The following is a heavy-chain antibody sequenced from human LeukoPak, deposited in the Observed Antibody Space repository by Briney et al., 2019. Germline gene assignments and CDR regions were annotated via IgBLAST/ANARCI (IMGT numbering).Heavy chain of an antibody. CDR1: GFTFSSYI. CDR2: ISSSSTYI. CDR3: ARGCYSTNCYSGHGHGMDV. J-gene: IGHJ6*02. Sequence: PGGSLRLSCAASGFTFSSYIMNWVRQAPGKGLEWVSSISSSSTYIYYADSLKGRFTISRDNAKNSLYLQMDSLRAEDTAVYYCARGCYSTNCYSGHGHGMDVWGQGTTVTVSS. D-gene: IGHD2-2*01. V-gene: IGHV3-21*01.